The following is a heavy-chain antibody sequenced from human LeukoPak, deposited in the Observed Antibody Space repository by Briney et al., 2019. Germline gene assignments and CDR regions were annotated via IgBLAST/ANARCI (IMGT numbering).Heavy chain of an antibody. CDR1: GGSISSSSYY. D-gene: IGHD2-15*01. V-gene: IGHV4-39*07. J-gene: IGHJ4*02. Sequence: SETLSLTCTVSGGSISSSSYYWGWIRQPPGKGLEWIGSIYYSGSTYYNPSLKSRVTISVDTSKNQFSLKLSSVTAADTAVYYCARDSLYCSGGSCFDYWGQGTLVTVSS. CDR2: IYYSGST. CDR3: ARDSLYCSGGSCFDY.